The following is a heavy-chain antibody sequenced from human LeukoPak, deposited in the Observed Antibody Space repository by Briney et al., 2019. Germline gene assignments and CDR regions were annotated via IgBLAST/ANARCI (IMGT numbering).Heavy chain of an antibody. CDR3: ARYGPWMWSGYYTGLGFDY. CDR2: INHSGST. V-gene: IGHV4-34*01. Sequence: LRLSCTASGFTFGDYAMSWFRQPPGKGLEWIGEINHSGSTNYNPSLKSRVTISVDTSKNQFSLKLSSVTAADTAVYYCARYGPWMWSGYYTGLGFDYWGQGTLVTVSS. J-gene: IGHJ4*02. CDR1: GFTFGDYA. D-gene: IGHD3-3*01.